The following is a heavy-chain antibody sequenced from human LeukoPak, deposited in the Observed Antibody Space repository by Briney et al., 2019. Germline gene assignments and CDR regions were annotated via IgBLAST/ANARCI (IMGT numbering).Heavy chain of an antibody. CDR1: GYSINSGYY. J-gene: IGHJ4*02. V-gene: IGHV4-38-2*01. Sequence: PSETLSLTCAVSGYSINSGYYWGWIRQPPGKGLEWIGSIYHSGSTYYNPSLRSRVTISLDTSSNQFSLKLRSVTAADTAVYYCATSNLERLMYSDYWGQGTLATVSS. CDR3: ATSNLERLMYSDY. D-gene: IGHD1-1*01. CDR2: IYHSGST.